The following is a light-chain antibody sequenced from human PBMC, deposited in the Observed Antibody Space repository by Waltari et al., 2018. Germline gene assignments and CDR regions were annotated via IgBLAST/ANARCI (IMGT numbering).Light chain of an antibody. CDR3: QQYHSVPLT. J-gene: IGKJ4*01. CDR1: QDIKKS. CDR2: DAS. Sequence: IHMTQSPSSLSAPVGDRVTITCQASQDIKKSLNWFHQKPGKAPKVLIFDASNSQTGAPSRFSGSGSGTDFTLTISSLQPEDMGTYYCQQYHSVPLTFGGGTKVEIK. V-gene: IGKV1-33*01.